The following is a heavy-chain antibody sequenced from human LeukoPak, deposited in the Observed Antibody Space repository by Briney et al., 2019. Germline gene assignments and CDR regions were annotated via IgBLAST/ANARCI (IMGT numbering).Heavy chain of an antibody. V-gene: IGHV3-23*01. CDR1: GFTFSSHG. CDR2: IIPSGHTT. D-gene: IGHD3-3*01. CDR3: AKDRGISDY. Sequence: GGSLRLSCVASGFTFSSHGMNWVRQAPGKGLEWVSGIIPSGHTTYYADSVRGRFTISRDNSRNTVYLQMNSLRAEDTAVYYCAKDRGISDYWGQGTLVTVSS. J-gene: IGHJ4*02.